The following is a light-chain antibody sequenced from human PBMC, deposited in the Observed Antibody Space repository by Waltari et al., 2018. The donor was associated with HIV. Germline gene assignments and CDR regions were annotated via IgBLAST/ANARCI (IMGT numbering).Light chain of an antibody. J-gene: IGLJ1*01. V-gene: IGLV1-44*01. CDR2: SNS. CDR3: ASWDDSLNGYV. Sequence: QSVLTQPPSASGTPGQRVTISCSGSNSNIGRNIINWYQQLPGTAPKLLIYSNSQRPSGVPDRFSGSKSGTSASLAISGLQSEDEADYYCASWDDSLNGYVFGTGTKVTVL. CDR1: NSNIGRNI.